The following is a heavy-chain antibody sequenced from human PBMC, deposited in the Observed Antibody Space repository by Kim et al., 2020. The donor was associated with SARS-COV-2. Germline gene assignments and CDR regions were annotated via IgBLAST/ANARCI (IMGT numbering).Heavy chain of an antibody. D-gene: IGHD2-2*01. CDR3: AKDPPVVGAVEDAFDI. Sequence: SVKGQFTITRDNSKNTLYLQMNSLRAEDTAVYYCAKDPPVVGAVEDAFDIWGQGTMVTVSS. J-gene: IGHJ3*02. V-gene: IGHV3-23*01.